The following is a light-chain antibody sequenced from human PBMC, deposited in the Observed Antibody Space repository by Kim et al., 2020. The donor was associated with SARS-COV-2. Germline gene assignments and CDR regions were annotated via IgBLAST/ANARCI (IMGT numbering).Light chain of an antibody. V-gene: IGKV3-20*01. J-gene: IGKJ1*01. CDR3: QQYGNSPQT. CDR2: GAS. Sequence: EIVLTQSPGTLSLSPGERATLSCRASQSVSSSYLAWYQQKPGQAPRLLIYGASSRATGIPDRFSGSGSGTDFILTISRLEPEDFAVYYCQQYGNSPQTFGQGTKVDIK. CDR1: QSVSSSY.